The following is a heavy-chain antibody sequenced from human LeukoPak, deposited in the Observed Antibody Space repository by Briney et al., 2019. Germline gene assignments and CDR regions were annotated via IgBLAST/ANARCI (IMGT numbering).Heavy chain of an antibody. J-gene: IGHJ5*02. CDR2: ISGSSGST. D-gene: IGHD3-22*01. Sequence: GGSLRLSCAASGVTLSTYAMSWARQAPGKGLEWVSSISGSSGSTFYADSVKGRFTISRDNSKNTLYLQMNSLRAEDTAVYYCAKDQVVITTTGSWFDPWGQGTLVTVSS. CDR1: GVTLSTYA. CDR3: AKDQVVITTTGSWFDP. V-gene: IGHV3-23*01.